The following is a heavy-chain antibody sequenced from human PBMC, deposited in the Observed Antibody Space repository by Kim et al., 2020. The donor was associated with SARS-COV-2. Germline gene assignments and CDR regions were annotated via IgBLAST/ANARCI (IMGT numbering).Heavy chain of an antibody. CDR3: ARGRGVLKRSAWFDP. CDR2: ISSSSSYI. J-gene: IGHJ5*02. V-gene: IGHV3-21*04. D-gene: IGHD3-10*01. Sequence: GGSLRLSCAASGFTFSSYSMNWVRQAPGKGLEWVSSISSSSSYIYYADSVEGRFTISRDNAKNSLYLQMNSLRAEDTAVYYCARGRGVLKRSAWFDPWGQGTLVTVSS. CDR1: GFTFSSYS.